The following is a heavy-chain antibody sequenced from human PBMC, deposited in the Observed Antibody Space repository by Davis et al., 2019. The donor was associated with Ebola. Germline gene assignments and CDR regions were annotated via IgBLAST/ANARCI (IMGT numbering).Heavy chain of an antibody. J-gene: IGHJ4*02. CDR2: ISYDGSNE. CDR3: AKLELLGY. Sequence: PGGSLRLSCAASGFTFSLFAMHWVRQAPGKGLEWVAVISYDGSNEYYADSVKGRFTISRDNSKNTLYLQMNSLRAEDTAVYYCAKLELLGYWGQGTLVTVSS. D-gene: IGHD1-7*01. CDR1: GFTFSLFA. V-gene: IGHV3-30*18.